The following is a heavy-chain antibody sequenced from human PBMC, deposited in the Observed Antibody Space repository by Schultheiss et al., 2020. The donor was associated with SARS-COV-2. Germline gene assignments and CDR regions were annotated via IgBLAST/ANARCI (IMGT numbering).Heavy chain of an antibody. CDR2: ISYDGSNK. Sequence: GGSLRLSCAASGFTFSSYAMHWVRQAPGKGLEWVAVISYDGSNKYYADSVKGRFRISRDNSKGTLFLEMNSLRPEDTAVYYCARELGFGYDYWGQGTLVTVTS. D-gene: IGHD3-16*01. J-gene: IGHJ4*02. CDR3: ARELGFGYDY. CDR1: GFTFSSYA. V-gene: IGHV3-30-3*01.